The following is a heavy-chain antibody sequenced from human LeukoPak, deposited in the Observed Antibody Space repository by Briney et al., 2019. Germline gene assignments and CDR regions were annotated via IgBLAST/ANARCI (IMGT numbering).Heavy chain of an antibody. D-gene: IGHD6-19*01. Sequence: SSVKVSCMASGGTFSSYSISLVRQAPAQGLEWIGGISPIFGTANYAQKFQGRVTITADESTSTAYMELSSLRSEDTAVYYCARDSRPSHSSGWYGHFDYWGQGTLVTVSS. CDR1: GGTFSSYS. CDR3: ARDSRPSHSSGWYGHFDY. CDR2: ISPIFGTA. V-gene: IGHV1-69*13. J-gene: IGHJ4*02.